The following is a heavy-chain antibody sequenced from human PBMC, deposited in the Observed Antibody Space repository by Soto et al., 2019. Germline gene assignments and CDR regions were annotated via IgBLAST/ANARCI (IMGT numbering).Heavy chain of an antibody. CDR2: IYYSGST. J-gene: IGHJ4*02. CDR3: ARTIAAAGKEVYYFDY. V-gene: IGHV4-59*08. Sequence: PSETLSLTCTVSGGSISSYYWSWIRQPPGKGLEWIGYIYYSGSTNYNPSLKSRVTISVDTSKNQFSLKLSSVTAADTAVYYCARTIAAAGKEVYYFDYWGQGTLVTVSS. D-gene: IGHD6-13*01. CDR1: GGSISSYY.